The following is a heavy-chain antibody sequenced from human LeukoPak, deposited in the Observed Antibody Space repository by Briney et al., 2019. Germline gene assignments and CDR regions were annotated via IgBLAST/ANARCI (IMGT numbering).Heavy chain of an antibody. CDR3: AKGSYGSGSYPDY. D-gene: IGHD3-10*01. CDR1: GFTFDDYA. Sequence: GGSLRLSCAASGFTFDDYAMHWVRHAPGKGLEWVSGISWNSGSIGYADSVKGRFTISRDNAKNSLYLQMNSLRAEDMALYYCAKGSYGSGSYPDYWGQGTLVTVSS. J-gene: IGHJ4*02. V-gene: IGHV3-9*03. CDR2: ISWNSGSI.